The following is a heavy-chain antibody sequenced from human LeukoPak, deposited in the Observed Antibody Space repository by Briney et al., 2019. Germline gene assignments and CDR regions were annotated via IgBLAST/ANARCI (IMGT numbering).Heavy chain of an antibody. CDR2: IIPIFGTA. D-gene: IGHD3-9*01. J-gene: IGHJ4*02. Sequence: SVKVSCKASGYTFTGYYMHWVRQAPGQGLEWMGGIIPIFGTANYAQKFQGRVTITADESTSTAYMELSSLRSEDTAVYYCARGPAYYDILTGYGPSPFDYWGQGTLVTVSS. V-gene: IGHV1-69*13. CDR3: ARGPAYYDILTGYGPSPFDY. CDR1: GYTFTGYY.